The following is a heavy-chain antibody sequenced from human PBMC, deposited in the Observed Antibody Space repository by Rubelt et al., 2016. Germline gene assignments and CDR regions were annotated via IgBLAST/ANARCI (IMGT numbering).Heavy chain of an antibody. CDR1: GFSLSTSGMC. D-gene: IGHD3-22*01. Sequence: QVTLRESGPALVKPTQTLTLTCTFSGFSLSTSGMCVSWIRQPPGKALEWLARIDWDDDKYYSTSLKTRLTISKDTSKNPVVLTRTNMDPVDTATYYCARILLPDYYDSSGGMDVWGQGTTVTVSS. V-gene: IGHV2-70*15. CDR2: IDWDDDK. CDR3: ARILLPDYYDSSGGMDV. J-gene: IGHJ6*02.